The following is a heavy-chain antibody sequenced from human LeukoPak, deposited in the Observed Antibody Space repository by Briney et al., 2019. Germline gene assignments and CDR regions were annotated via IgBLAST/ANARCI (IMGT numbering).Heavy chain of an antibody. CDR2: ISDSGGRT. D-gene: IGHD3-22*01. CDR3: AKRGVVIRVILVGFHKEAYYFDS. V-gene: IGHV3-23*01. Sequence: GGSLRLSCAVSGLTLSNYGMSWVRQAPGKGLEWVAGISDSGGRTNYADSVKGRFTISRDNPKNTLYLQMKSLRAEDTAVYFCAKRGVVIRVILVGFHKEAYYFDSWGQGALVTVS. CDR1: GLTLSNYG. J-gene: IGHJ4*02.